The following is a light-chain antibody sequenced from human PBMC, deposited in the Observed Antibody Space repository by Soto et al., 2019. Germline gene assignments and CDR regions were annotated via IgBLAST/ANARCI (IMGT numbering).Light chain of an antibody. Sequence: TQMTQSPLSLSASVGEKIIITCRASRDVGSDVSWYQQKPGQAPKLVIYAASNLYTGVPSRFRGRRSGPEFTLTIRSLQPEDFASYYCLQDYGDSWTFGNGTKVEI. J-gene: IGKJ1*01. CDR3: LQDYGDSWT. V-gene: IGKV1-6*01. CDR2: AAS. CDR1: RDVGSD.